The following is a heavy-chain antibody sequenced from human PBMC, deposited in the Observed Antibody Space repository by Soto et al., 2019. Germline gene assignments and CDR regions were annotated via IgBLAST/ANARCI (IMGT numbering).Heavy chain of an antibody. CDR2: IYYSGST. V-gene: IGHV4-59*01. CDR3: AREGGIAARRHWFDP. Sequence: SVTLSLTCTVSGVSIISYYWSWIRQPPGKGLEWIGYIYYSGSTNYNPSLKSRVTISVDTSKNQFSLKLSSVTAADTAVYYCAREGGIAARRHWFDPWGQGTLVTVSS. D-gene: IGHD6-6*01. J-gene: IGHJ5*02. CDR1: GVSIISYY.